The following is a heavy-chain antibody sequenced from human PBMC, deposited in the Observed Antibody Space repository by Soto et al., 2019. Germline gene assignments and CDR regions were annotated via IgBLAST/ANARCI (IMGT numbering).Heavy chain of an antibody. CDR1: GFTFYNYA. CDR2: ITSSGGT. CDR3: AKGESSVSASYFDP. J-gene: IGHJ5*02. Sequence: GGSLRLSCEASGFTFYNYAMAWVRQAPGRGLEWVSGITSSGGTYYADAVKGRFTISRDNSENTLYLQMNSLRAEDTAVYYCAKGESSVSASYFDPWGQGTLVTVSS. D-gene: IGHD3-22*01. V-gene: IGHV3-23*01.